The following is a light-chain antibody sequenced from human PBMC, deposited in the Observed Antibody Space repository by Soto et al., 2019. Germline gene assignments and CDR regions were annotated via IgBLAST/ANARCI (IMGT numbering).Light chain of an antibody. CDR1: QSVSSN. CDR3: QQYNNWPLT. V-gene: IGKV3-15*01. Sequence: EIVMTQSPATLSVSPGERATLSCRASQSVSSNLAWYQQKPGQAPRLLIYGASTRATGIPARFSGSWSGTAFTPTISSLQSEDFAVYYCQQYNNWPLTFGGGTKVDIK. J-gene: IGKJ4*01. CDR2: GAS.